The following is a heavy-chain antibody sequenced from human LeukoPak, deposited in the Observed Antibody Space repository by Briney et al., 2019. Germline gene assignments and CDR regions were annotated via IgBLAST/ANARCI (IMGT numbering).Heavy chain of an antibody. V-gene: IGHV5-51*01. J-gene: IGHJ5*02. D-gene: IGHD3-22*01. CDR1: GYSFTSYW. CDR2: IYPGDSDT. CDR3: ARLLSSSLDSSGYYIVTPDNWFDP. Sequence: GESLKISCKGSGYSFTSYWIGWVRQMPGKGLEWMGIIYPGDSDTRYSPSFQGQVTISADKSISTAYLQWSSLKASDTAMYYCARLLSSSLDSSGYYIVTPDNWFDPWGQGTLVTVSS.